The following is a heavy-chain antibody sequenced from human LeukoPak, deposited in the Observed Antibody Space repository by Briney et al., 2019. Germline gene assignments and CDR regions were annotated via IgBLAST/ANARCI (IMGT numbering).Heavy chain of an antibody. J-gene: IGHJ2*01. CDR1: GLTFSKAD. CDR3: TKEFCGSRAAGAGGSYYDF. CDR2: IGVTGDT. Sequence: GGSLRLSCAPSGLTFSKADFQWVRHAPGNGREWVASIGVTGDTYYADSVKGRLTISTEDAANSLYLQMRSLGAGHTALYYCTKEFCGSRAAGAGGSYYDFWGRGALFTVSS. V-gene: IGHV3-13*01. D-gene: IGHD2-15*01.